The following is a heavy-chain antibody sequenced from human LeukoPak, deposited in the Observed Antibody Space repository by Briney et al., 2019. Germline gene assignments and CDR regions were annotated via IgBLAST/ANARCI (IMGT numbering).Heavy chain of an antibody. CDR3: ARGGYYYDSGGYYHPFDY. D-gene: IGHD3-22*01. J-gene: IGHJ4*02. CDR1: GYTFTSYY. Sequence: ASVKVSCKASGYTFTSYYMHWVRQAPGQGLEWMGIINPNDGSTSYAQKFQGRVTMTRDTSTSTVYMELSSLRSEDTAVYYCARGGYYYDSGGYYHPFDYWGQRTLVTVSS. CDR2: INPNDGST. V-gene: IGHV1-46*01.